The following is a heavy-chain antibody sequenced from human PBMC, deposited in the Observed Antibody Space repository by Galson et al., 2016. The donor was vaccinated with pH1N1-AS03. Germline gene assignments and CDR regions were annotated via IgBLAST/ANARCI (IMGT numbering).Heavy chain of an antibody. D-gene: IGHD3-10*01. CDR2: IYWHDDK. Sequence: TLSLTCSVSGFSMTHSYWSWIRQPPGKALEWLGMIYWHDDKRYNPSLQNRLTLTQGVSKSEVVLQMTNVDPEDTATYYCAHRFYGSGASFFDFWGQGIVVVVS. CDR1: GFSMTHSYW. J-gene: IGHJ4*02. CDR3: AHRFYGSGASFFDF. V-gene: IGHV2-5*01.